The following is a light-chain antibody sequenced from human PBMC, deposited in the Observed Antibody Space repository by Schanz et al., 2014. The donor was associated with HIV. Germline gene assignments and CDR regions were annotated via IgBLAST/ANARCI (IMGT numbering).Light chain of an antibody. V-gene: IGKV3-15*01. CDR3: QQSFSTPLT. J-gene: IGKJ4*01. CDR1: QSVSTK. Sequence: EIVMTQSPATLSVSPGGRATLSCRASQSVSTKLAWYQQKPGQAPRLLLYDASTRATGTPARFSGSGSGTEFTLTIDSLQLEDFALYYCQQSFSTPLTFGGGTKVEIK. CDR2: DAS.